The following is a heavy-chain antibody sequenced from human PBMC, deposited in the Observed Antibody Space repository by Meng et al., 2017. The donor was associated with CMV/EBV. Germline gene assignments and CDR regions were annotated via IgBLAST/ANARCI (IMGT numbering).Heavy chain of an antibody. CDR3: ARAKIMYYYDSSGYYYDY. V-gene: IGHV4-34*01. D-gene: IGHD3-22*01. Sequence: QVHLQQWGAGLLKPSETLSLPCAVYGVSFSGYYWSWIRQPPGKGLEWIGEINHSGSTNYNPSLKSRVTISVDTSKNQFSLKLSSVTAADTAVYYCARAKIMYYYDSSGYYYDYWGQGTLVTVSS. J-gene: IGHJ4*02. CDR2: INHSGST. CDR1: GVSFSGYY.